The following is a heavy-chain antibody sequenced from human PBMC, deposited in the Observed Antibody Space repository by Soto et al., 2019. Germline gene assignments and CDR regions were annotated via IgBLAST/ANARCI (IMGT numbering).Heavy chain of an antibody. J-gene: IGHJ4*02. D-gene: IGHD4-17*01. Sequence: SETLSLTCTVSSSSISSSSYTWGWIRQPPGKGLEWIGYIYYSGSTNYNPSLKSRVTISVDTSKNQFSLKLSSVTAADTAVYYCARVYGDYLDYWGQGTLVTVSS. V-gene: IGHV4-61*05. CDR3: ARVYGDYLDY. CDR1: SSSISSSSYT. CDR2: IYYSGST.